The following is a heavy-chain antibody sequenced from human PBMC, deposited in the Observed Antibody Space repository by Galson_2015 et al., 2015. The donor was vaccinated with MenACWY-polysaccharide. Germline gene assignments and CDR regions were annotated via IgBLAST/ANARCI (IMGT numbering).Heavy chain of an antibody. CDR1: GGSVSSVTDY. Sequence: ETLSLTCAVSGGSVSSVTDYWSWLRQPPGKGLEWIGYMSYSGSANYNPSLRSRVTISIDTSKNQFSLRLTSVTAADTAMYYCAREPTYSGSFGWFDSWGQGTLVTVSS. CDR3: AREPTYSGSFGWFDS. V-gene: IGHV4-61*01. J-gene: IGHJ5*01. CDR2: MSYSGSA. D-gene: IGHD1-26*01.